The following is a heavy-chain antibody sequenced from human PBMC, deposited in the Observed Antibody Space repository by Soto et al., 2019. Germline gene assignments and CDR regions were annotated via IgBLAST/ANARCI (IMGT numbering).Heavy chain of an antibody. CDR2: IYPGDSDT. CDR1: GYNFTSYW. D-gene: IGHD6-6*01. V-gene: IGHV5-51*01. Sequence: LGESLKISCKGSGYNFTSYWIGWVRQMPGKGLEWMGIIYPGDSDTRYSPSFQGQVTISADKSISSAYLQWSSLKASDTAMYYCARKSLGWSSSSDYYYGMDVWGQGTTVTVSS. CDR3: ARKSLGWSSSSDYYYGMDV. J-gene: IGHJ6*02.